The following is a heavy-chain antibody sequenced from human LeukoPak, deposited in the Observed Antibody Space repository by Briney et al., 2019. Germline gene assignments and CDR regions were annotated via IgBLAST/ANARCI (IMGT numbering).Heavy chain of an antibody. V-gene: IGHV4-34*01. J-gene: IGHJ4*02. CDR1: GGSFSGYY. Sequence: SETLSPTCAVYGGSFSGYYWSWIRQPPGKGLEWIGEINHSGSANYNPSLKSRVTISVDTSKNQFSLKLSSVTAADTAVYYCASSPTYGDYSFYWGQGTLVTVSS. D-gene: IGHD4-17*01. CDR2: INHSGSA. CDR3: ASSPTYGDYSFY.